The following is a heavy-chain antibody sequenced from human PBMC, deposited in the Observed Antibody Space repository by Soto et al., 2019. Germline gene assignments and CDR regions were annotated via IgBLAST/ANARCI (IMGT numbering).Heavy chain of an antibody. CDR2: IYWDDDR. CDR3: AHRPSTAPGYFDY. CDR1: GSSLSTNGVG. V-gene: IGHV2-5*02. D-gene: IGHD2-15*01. Sequence: QITLKESGPTLVKPTQTLTLTCSFSGSSLSTNGVGVAWIRQPPGKALEWLALIYWDDDRRYNPSLKSRLTITTATPKNQVVLTMTTLAPVDTATYYCAHRPSTAPGYFDYWGQGTLVTVSS. J-gene: IGHJ4*02.